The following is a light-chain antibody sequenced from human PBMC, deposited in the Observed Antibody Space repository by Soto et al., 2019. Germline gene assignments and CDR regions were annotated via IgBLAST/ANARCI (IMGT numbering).Light chain of an antibody. J-gene: IGLJ2*01. CDR3: CSYAGSYTGV. Sequence: QSVLTQPRSVSGSPGQSVTISCTGTSSDVGGYNYVSWYQQHPGKAPKLIIYGVSERPSGVPDRFSGSKSGNTASLTISGLQGEDEADYYCCSYAGSYTGVFGGGTKVTVL. CDR2: GVS. V-gene: IGLV2-11*01. CDR1: SSDVGGYNY.